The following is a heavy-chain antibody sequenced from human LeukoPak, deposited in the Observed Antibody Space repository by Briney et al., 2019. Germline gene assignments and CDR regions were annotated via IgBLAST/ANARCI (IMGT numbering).Heavy chain of an antibody. J-gene: IGHJ4*02. CDR1: GGTFSSYT. CDR3: ARDLPRHYYDSSGYLS. V-gene: IGHV1-69*04. Sequence: SVEVSCKASGGTFSSYTISWVRQAPGQGLEWMGRIIPILGIANYAQKFQGRVTITADKSTNTAYMELSSLRSEDTAVYYCARDLPRHYYDSSGYLSWGQGTLVTVSS. CDR2: IIPILGIA. D-gene: IGHD3-22*01.